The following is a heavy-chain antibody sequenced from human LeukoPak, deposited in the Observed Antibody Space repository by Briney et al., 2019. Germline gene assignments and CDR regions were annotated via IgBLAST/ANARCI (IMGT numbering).Heavy chain of an antibody. Sequence: GASVKVSCKASGGTFSGYAISWVRQAPGQGLEWMGGIIPIFGTANYAQKFQGRVTITTDESTSTAYMELSSLRSEDTAVYYCARKLTDGYDAFDIWGQGTMVTVSS. J-gene: IGHJ3*02. D-gene: IGHD3-9*01. CDR1: GGTFSGYA. V-gene: IGHV1-69*05. CDR2: IIPIFGTA. CDR3: ARKLTDGYDAFDI.